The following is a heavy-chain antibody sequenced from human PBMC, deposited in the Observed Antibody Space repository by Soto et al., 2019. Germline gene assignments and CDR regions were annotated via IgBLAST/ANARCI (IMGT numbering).Heavy chain of an antibody. J-gene: IGHJ1*01. CDR1: GYTLTNYA. D-gene: IGHD3-22*01. CDR2: INTYNGNS. V-gene: IGHV1-18*01. Sequence: GASVKVSCKASGYTLTNYAISWVRQAPGQGPEWMGWINTYNGNSNYAQKFQGRVTMTTDTSTSTAYMELRSLRSDDTAVYYCARAVDYYDSSGYYTHEYFQHWGQGTLVTVSS. CDR3: ARAVDYYDSSGYYTHEYFQH.